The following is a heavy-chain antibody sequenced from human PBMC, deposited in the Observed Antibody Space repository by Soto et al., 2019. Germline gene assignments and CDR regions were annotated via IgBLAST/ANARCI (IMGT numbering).Heavy chain of an antibody. Sequence: GGSLRLSCAASGVTFYNYAMNWVRQAPGMGLEWVATISNTGGGTYYADSVKGRFTISRDNSKNTLYLQMSSLRVEDTAVYYCAKDRLAGNFDYWGQGTQVTVSS. V-gene: IGHV3-23*01. J-gene: IGHJ4*02. CDR2: ISNTGGGT. CDR1: GVTFYNYA. CDR3: AKDRLAGNFDY.